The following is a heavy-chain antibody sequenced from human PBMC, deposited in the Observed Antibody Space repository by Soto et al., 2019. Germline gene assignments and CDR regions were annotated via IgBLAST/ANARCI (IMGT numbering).Heavy chain of an antibody. CDR3: AKPRSDYYFDY. J-gene: IGHJ4*02. CDR1: GFTFSSYG. CDR2: ISYDGSNK. V-gene: IGHV3-30*18. Sequence: GGSLRLSCAASGFTFSSYGMHWVRQAPGKGLEWVAVISYDGSNKYYADSVKGRFTISRDNSKSTLYLQMNSLRAEDTAVYYCAKPRSDYYFDYWGQGTLVTVSS. D-gene: IGHD2-21*02.